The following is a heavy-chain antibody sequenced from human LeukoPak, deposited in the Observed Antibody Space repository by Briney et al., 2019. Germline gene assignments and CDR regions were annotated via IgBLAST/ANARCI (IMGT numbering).Heavy chain of an antibody. V-gene: IGHV1-8*03. CDR3: ARASKVGAIRAFDI. Sequence: ASVKVSCKASGYTFTSYDINWVRQATGQGLEWMGWMNPNSGNTGYAQKFQGRVTITRNTSISTAYMELSSLRSEDTAVYYCARASKVGAIRAFDIWGQGTMVTVSS. CDR1: GYTFTSYD. J-gene: IGHJ3*02. D-gene: IGHD1-26*01. CDR2: MNPNSGNT.